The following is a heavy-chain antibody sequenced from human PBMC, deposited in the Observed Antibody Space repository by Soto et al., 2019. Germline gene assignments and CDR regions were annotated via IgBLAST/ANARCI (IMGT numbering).Heavy chain of an antibody. CDR1: GYSVSDYW. CDR3: GRFGIGGCRGGRCFTSYHFYGMDV. V-gene: IGHV5-51*07. CDR2: IFPGDSDV. D-gene: IGHD3-16*01. J-gene: IGHJ6*02. Sequence: GESLKISCKVFGYSVSDYWIGWVHQMPGKGLEWMGIIFPGDSDVKYSPSFQGRVIISADKSINTAHLQWSSLEASDSGTYYCGRFGIGGCRGGRCFTSYHFYGMDVWGQGTTVTVSS.